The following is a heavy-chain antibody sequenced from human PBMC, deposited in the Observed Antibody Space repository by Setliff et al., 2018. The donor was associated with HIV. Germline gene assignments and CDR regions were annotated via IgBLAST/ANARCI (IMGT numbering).Heavy chain of an antibody. D-gene: IGHD3-3*01. CDR3: AGGRVTLNGVAAGHHYMDV. J-gene: IGHJ6*03. Sequence: SETLSLTCTLATGFIGTLYWSWIRQSPGKGLEWIGSGYYTGSTNYNPSLESRVTMSVDTSKNQFSLRLMSLTAADTAIDYCAGGRVTLNGVAAGHHYMDVWGKGNTVTVSS. CDR1: TGFIGTLY. CDR2: GYYTGST. V-gene: IGHV4-59*13.